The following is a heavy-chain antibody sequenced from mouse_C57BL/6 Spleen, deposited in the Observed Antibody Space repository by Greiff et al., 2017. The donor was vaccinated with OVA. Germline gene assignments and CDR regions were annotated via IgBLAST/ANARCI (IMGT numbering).Heavy chain of an antibody. J-gene: IGHJ2*01. Sequence: EVQLQQSGAELVKPGASVKLSCTASGFNIKDYYMHWVKQRTEQGLEWIGRIDPEDGETEYAPKFQGKATITADTSSNTAYLQLSSLTSEDTAVYYCARGGDLYYFDYWGQGTTLTVSS. CDR3: ARGGDLYYFDY. D-gene: IGHD3-3*01. CDR1: GFNIKDYY. V-gene: IGHV14-2*01. CDR2: IDPEDGET.